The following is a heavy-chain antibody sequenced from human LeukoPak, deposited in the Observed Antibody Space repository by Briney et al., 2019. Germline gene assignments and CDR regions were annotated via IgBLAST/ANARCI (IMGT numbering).Heavy chain of an antibody. J-gene: IGHJ5*02. Sequence: SETLSLTCAVSGGSISSSNWGRWVRQPPGKGLGWIDDNYHSRRTNYNPSLKTRVTISVYKSKNEFSLKLSSVTAADTAVYYCASPYYDILAGYYRRRWFDPWGQGTLVTVSS. D-gene: IGHD3-9*01. CDR3: ASPYYDILAGYYRRRWFDP. V-gene: IGHV4-4*02. CDR2: NYHSRRT. CDR1: GGSISSSNW.